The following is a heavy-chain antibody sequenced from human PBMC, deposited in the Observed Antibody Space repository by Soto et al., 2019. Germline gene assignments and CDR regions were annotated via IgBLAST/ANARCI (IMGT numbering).Heavy chain of an antibody. CDR2: ISAYNGNT. D-gene: IGHD1-7*01. J-gene: IGHJ4*02. CDR1: GYTFTSYG. CDR3: ARDLQLRVCDY. Sequence: ASVKVSCKASGYTFTSYGISWVRQAPGQGLEWMGWISAYNGNTNYAQKLQGRVTMTTDTSTSTAYMELSRLSSDDTAVYHCARDLQLRVCDYWGQGTLVTVSS. V-gene: IGHV1-18*01.